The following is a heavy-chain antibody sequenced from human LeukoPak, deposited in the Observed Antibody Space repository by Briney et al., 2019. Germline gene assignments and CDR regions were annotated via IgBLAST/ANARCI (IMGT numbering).Heavy chain of an antibody. Sequence: SETLSLTCTVSGGSISSYYWSWIRQPPGKGLEWIGYIYYSGSTNYNPSLKSRVTISVDTSKNQFSLKLSSVTAADTAVYYCARAGSSNWNDVPAFDYWGQGTLVTVSS. CDR3: ARAGSSNWNDVPAFDY. CDR1: GGSISSYY. V-gene: IGHV4-59*01. D-gene: IGHD1-1*01. CDR2: IYYSGST. J-gene: IGHJ4*02.